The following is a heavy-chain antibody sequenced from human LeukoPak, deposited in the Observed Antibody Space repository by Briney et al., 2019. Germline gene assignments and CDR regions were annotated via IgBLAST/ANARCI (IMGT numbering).Heavy chain of an antibody. CDR2: ISAYNGNT. Sequence: GASVKVSCKASGYTFTSYGISWVRQAPGQGLEWMGWISAYNGNTNYAQKLQGRVTMTTDTSTSTAYMELRSLRSDDTAVYYCARDPGAYYYDSSGYYYAYWGQGTLVTVSS. CDR3: ARDPGAYYYDSSGYYYAY. D-gene: IGHD3-22*01. V-gene: IGHV1-18*01. J-gene: IGHJ4*02. CDR1: GYTFTSYG.